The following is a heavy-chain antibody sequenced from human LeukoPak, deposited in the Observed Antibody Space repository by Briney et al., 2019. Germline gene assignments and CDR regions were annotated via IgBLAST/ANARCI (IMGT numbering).Heavy chain of an antibody. Sequence: GGSLRLSCVASGFTFSHYSLHWVRQAPGKGLEWVTLILYDGSEKYYTDSVRGRFTISRDDSKNTLYLQMNSLRPEDTAIYYYARDGLTGRTDGTLDHWGQGTLVTVSS. J-gene: IGHJ4*02. CDR3: ARDGLTGRTDGTLDH. CDR1: GFTFSHYS. V-gene: IGHV3-30-3*01. CDR2: ILYDGSEK. D-gene: IGHD1-20*01.